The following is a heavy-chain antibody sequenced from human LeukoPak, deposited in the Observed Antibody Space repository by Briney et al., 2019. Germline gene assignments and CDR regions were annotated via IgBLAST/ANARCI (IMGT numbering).Heavy chain of an antibody. V-gene: IGHV3-21*01. CDR3: ARAYLTQLGVDY. CDR1: GFTFSSYS. Sequence: PGGSLRLSCAASGFTFSSYSMNRVRQAPGKGLEWVSSISSSSSYIYYADSVKGRFTISRDNAKNSLYLQMNSLRAEDTAVYYCARAYLTQLGVDYWGQGTLVTVSS. J-gene: IGHJ4*02. D-gene: IGHD3-10*01. CDR2: ISSSSSYI.